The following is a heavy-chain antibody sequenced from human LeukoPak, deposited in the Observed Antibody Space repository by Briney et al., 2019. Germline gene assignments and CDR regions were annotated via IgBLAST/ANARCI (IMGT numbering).Heavy chain of an antibody. CDR3: AKDRKPTGFSYGEGIDY. Sequence: GGSLRLSSAASGFTFSSYWMHRVRQTPGKGLVWVSRITPDGTGTTYADSVKGRFTISRDNAKNTLYVQMNSLRAEDTAVYYCAKDRKPTGFSYGEGIDYWGQGTLVTVSS. V-gene: IGHV3-74*01. J-gene: IGHJ4*02. D-gene: IGHD5-18*01. CDR1: GFTFSSYW. CDR2: ITPDGTGT.